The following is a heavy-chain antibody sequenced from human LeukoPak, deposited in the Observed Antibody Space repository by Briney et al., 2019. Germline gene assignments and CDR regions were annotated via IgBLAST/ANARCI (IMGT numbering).Heavy chain of an antibody. CDR1: GFTVSSNY. D-gene: IGHD3-22*01. CDR2: IYSGGST. Sequence: PGGSLRLSCAASGFTVSSNYMSWVRQAPGKGLEWVSVIYSGGSTYYADSVKGRFTISRDNSKNTLYLQMNSLRAEDTAVYHCARDADYYDSSGSLAYWGQGTLVTVSS. CDR3: ARDADYYDSSGSLAY. V-gene: IGHV3-53*01. J-gene: IGHJ4*02.